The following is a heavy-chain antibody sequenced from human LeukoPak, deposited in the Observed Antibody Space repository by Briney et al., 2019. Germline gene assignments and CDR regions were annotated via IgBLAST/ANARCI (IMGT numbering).Heavy chain of an antibody. CDR2: ISYIGST. Sequence: PSETLSLTCAVSAASFSSHYWTWIRQSPGKGLEWIGYISYIGSTNYNPSLKSRVTISIDTSRNQFSLKLRSVTPADTAVYYCARDLVTVTKGFDIWGQGTMVSVSS. D-gene: IGHD4-17*01. CDR1: AASFSSHY. CDR3: ARDLVTVTKGFDI. J-gene: IGHJ3*02. V-gene: IGHV4-59*11.